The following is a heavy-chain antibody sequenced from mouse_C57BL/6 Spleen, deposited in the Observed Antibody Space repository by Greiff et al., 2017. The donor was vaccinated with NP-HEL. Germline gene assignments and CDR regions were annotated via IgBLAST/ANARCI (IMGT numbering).Heavy chain of an antibody. V-gene: IGHV1-26*01. D-gene: IGHD2-1*01. CDR1: GYTFTDYY. CDR3: AHYGNLYYSMDY. CDR2: INPNNGGT. Sequence: EVKLQQSGPELVKPGASVKISCKASGYTFTDYYMNWVKESHGKSLEWIGDINPNNGGTSYNQKFKGKATLTVDKSSSTAYMELRSLTSEDSAVYYCAHYGNLYYSMDYWGQGTSVTVSS. J-gene: IGHJ4*01.